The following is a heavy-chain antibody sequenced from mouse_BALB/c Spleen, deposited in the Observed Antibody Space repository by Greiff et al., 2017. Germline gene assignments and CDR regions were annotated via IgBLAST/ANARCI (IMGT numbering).Heavy chain of an antibody. D-gene: IGHD1-1*01. Sequence: LQQPGSELVRPGASVKLSCKASGYTFTSYWVHWVKQRPGQGLEWIGNIYPGSGSTNYDEKFKSKATLTVDTSSSTAYMQLSSLTSEDSAVYYCTRSDTGAYWGQGTLVTVSA. CDR3: TRSDTGAY. V-gene: IGHV1S22*01. CDR1: GYTFTSYW. CDR2: IYPGSGST. J-gene: IGHJ3*01.